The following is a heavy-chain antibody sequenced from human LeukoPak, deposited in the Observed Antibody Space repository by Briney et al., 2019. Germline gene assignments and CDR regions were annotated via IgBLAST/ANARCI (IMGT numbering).Heavy chain of an antibody. Sequence: SETLSLTCTVSGGSISSYYWSWIRQHPGKGLEWIGYIYYSGSTYYNPSLKSRVTISVDTSKNQFSLKLSSVTAADTAVYYCARDRAVAGMRAFDIWGQGTMVTVSS. J-gene: IGHJ3*02. CDR1: GGSISSYY. CDR3: ARDRAVAGMRAFDI. V-gene: IGHV4-59*06. CDR2: IYYSGST. D-gene: IGHD6-19*01.